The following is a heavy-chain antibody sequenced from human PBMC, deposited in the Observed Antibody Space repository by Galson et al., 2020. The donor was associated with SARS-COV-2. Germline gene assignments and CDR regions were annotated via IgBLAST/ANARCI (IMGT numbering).Heavy chain of an antibody. D-gene: IGHD3-16*01. CDR2: IDWDDDK. V-gene: IGHV2-70*01. CDR3: ARIPVQFAGYLGYYYYYCMDV. CDR1: GFSLSTSGMC. Sequence: SGPTLVKPTQTLTLTCTFSGFSLSTSGMCVSWIRQPPGKALEWLALIDWDDDKYYSTSLKTRLTISKDTSKNQVVLTMTNMDPVDTATYYCARIPVQFAGYLGYYYYYCMDVWGQGTTVTVSS. J-gene: IGHJ6*02.